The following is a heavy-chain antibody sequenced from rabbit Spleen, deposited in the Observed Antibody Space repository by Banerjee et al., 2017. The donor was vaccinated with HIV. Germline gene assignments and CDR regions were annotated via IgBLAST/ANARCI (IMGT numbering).Heavy chain of an antibody. Sequence: QEQLKESGGGLVQPGGSLKLSCKASGFSFSSSDYICWVRPAPGKGLEWISCIAGSSSGFTYSATWARGRFTISKTSSTTVTLQMTSLTAADTATYFCARDTGSSFSSYGMDLWGQGTLVTVS. CDR2: IAGSSSGFT. D-gene: IGHD8-1*01. CDR3: ARDTGSSFSSYGMDL. V-gene: IGHV1S45*01. CDR1: GFSFSSSDY. J-gene: IGHJ6*01.